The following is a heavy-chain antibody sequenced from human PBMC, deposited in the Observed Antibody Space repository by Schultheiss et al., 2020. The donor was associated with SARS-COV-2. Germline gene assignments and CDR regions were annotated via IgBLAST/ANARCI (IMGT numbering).Heavy chain of an antibody. V-gene: IGHV4-59*12. CDR3: ARDVDGMDV. CDR2: IYYSGST. CDR1: GGSFSGYY. Sequence: SETLSLTCAVYGGSFSGYYWSWIRQPPGKGLEWIGYIYYSGSTYYNPSLKSRVTISVDTSKNQFSLKLSSVTAADTAVYYCARDVDGMDVWGQGTTVTVSS. J-gene: IGHJ6*02.